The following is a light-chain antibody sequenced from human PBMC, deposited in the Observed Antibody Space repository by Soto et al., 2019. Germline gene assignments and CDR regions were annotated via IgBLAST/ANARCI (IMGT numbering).Light chain of an antibody. Sequence: EIVMTQSPATLSVFPGERATLSCRASQSISSNLAWYQQKPGQAPRLLIYGASARATGIPARFIGSGSGTEFTLNISSLQSEDFAIYYCQQYNNWPPYTFGQGTMLEIK. CDR2: GAS. V-gene: IGKV3-15*01. J-gene: IGKJ2*01. CDR3: QQYNNWPPYT. CDR1: QSISSN.